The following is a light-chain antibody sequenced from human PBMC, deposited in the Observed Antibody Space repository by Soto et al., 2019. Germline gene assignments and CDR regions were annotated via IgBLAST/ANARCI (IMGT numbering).Light chain of an antibody. CDR2: AAS. CDR1: RSFASSY. J-gene: IGKJ2*01. CDR3: QRDDSSPPYT. V-gene: IGKV3-20*01. Sequence: EIVLTQSPVTLSLSPGERATLSCRASRSFASSYLGWYQQKPGQAPRLLIYAASTRATGIPDRFSGSGSATDFTLTISRLESEDSAVHYCQRDDSSPPYTFGQGTKLEIK.